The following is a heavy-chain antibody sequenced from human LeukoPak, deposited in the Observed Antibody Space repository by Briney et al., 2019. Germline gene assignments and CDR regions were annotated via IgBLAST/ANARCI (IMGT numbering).Heavy chain of an antibody. Sequence: GGSLRLSCAASGFTFSSYWMSWVRQAPGKGLEWVSAISGSGGSTYYADSVKGRFTISRDNSKNTLYLQMNSLRAEDTAVYYCAKTGRRTTVTTCSDYWGQGTLVTVSS. J-gene: IGHJ4*02. CDR3: AKTGRRTTVTTCSDY. CDR2: ISGSGGST. D-gene: IGHD4-17*01. CDR1: GFTFSSYW. V-gene: IGHV3-23*01.